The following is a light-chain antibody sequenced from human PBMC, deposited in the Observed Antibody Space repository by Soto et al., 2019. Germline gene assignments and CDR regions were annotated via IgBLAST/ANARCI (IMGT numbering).Light chain of an antibody. Sequence: EIVLTQSPGTLSLSPGERATLSCRASQSVGSTYLAWYQQKPGQAPRLLIYGASSRASGIPDRFSGCGSGTDFTLTISRLEPEDFAVYYCQQYDSSFTFGQGTRLEIK. J-gene: IGKJ5*01. CDR1: QSVGSTY. CDR3: QQYDSSFT. V-gene: IGKV3-20*01. CDR2: GAS.